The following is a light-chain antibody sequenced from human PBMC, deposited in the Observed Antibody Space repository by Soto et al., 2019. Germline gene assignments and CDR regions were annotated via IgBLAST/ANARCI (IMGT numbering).Light chain of an antibody. CDR3: MQALQTPFT. V-gene: IGKV2-28*01. CDR1: QSLLHSNGYNY. Sequence: DIVMTQSPLSLPVTPGEPASISCRSSQSLLHSNGYNYLDWYLQKPGQSPQLLIYLGSNRASGVPDRFRGSGSGTDFTLKISRVEAEDVGVYYCMQALQTPFTFGPGTIVDIK. J-gene: IGKJ3*01. CDR2: LGS.